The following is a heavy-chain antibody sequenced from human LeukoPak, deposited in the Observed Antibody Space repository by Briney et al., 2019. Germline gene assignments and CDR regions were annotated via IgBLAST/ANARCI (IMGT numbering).Heavy chain of an antibody. Sequence: ASVKVSCKASGGTFSSYAISWVRQAPGQGLEWMGGIIPIFGTANYAQKFQGRVTITTDESTSTAYVELSSLRSEDTAVYYCARGVVGASTGDYWGQGTLVTVSS. D-gene: IGHD1-26*01. CDR3: ARGVVGASTGDY. CDR1: GGTFSSYA. J-gene: IGHJ4*02. CDR2: IIPIFGTA. V-gene: IGHV1-69*05.